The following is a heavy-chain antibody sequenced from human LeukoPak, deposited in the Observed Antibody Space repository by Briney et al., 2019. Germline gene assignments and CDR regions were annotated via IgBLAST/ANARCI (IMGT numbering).Heavy chain of an antibody. CDR3: SKDWRENIVVVPAATDY. D-gene: IGHD2-2*01. J-gene: IGHJ4*02. CDR2: ISGSGGST. Sequence: GGSLRLSCAASGFTFSSYAMRWVRQASGKGLEWVSAISGSGGSTYYADSVKGRFTISRDNSKNTLYLQMNILRAEDTAVYYRSKDWRENIVVVPAATDYWGQGTLVTVSS. CDR1: GFTFSSYA. V-gene: IGHV3-23*01.